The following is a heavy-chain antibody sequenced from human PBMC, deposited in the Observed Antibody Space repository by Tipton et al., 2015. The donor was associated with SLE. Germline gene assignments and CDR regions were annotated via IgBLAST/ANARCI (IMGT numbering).Heavy chain of an antibody. CDR1: GGSISRGSYY. CDR3: ARGFLEGWGWFDP. V-gene: IGHV4-61*02. Sequence: TLSLTCTVSGGSISRGSYYWSWLRQPAGKGLEWIGRIYTSGSTNYNPSLQSRVTISADTSKNQFSLKLGSVTAADTAVYYCARGFLEGWGWFDPWGQGTLATVSS. D-gene: IGHD3-3*01. J-gene: IGHJ5*02. CDR2: IYTSGST.